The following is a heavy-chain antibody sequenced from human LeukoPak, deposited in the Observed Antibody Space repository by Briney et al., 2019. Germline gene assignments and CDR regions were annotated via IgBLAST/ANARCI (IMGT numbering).Heavy chain of an antibody. CDR1: GFTFSSYW. CDR2: IKQDGSEK. J-gene: IGHJ6*02. V-gene: IGHV3-7*01. D-gene: IGHD3-3*01. CDR3: ARASGDFWSGYRPYYYYGMDV. Sequence: GGSLRLSCAASGFTFSSYWMSWVRQAPGKGLEWVANIKQDGSEKYYVDSVEGRFTISRDNAKNSLYLQMNSPRAEDTAVYYCARASGDFWSGYRPYYYYGMDVWGQGTTVTVSS.